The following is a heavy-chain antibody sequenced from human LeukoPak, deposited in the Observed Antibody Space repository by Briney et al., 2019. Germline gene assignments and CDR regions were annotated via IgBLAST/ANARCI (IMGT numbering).Heavy chain of an antibody. CDR1: GYTFTDYY. Sequence: VASVKVSCKASGYTFTDYYMHWVRQAPGQGLEWMGWINPNNGDTSYAQKFQGRVTMTRDTSSSTAYVELTRLRSDDTAVYYCARAFLYSSSWFPNDAFDIWGQGTMVTVSS. D-gene: IGHD6-13*01. CDR3: ARAFLYSSSWFPNDAFDI. CDR2: INPNNGDT. V-gene: IGHV1-2*02. J-gene: IGHJ3*02.